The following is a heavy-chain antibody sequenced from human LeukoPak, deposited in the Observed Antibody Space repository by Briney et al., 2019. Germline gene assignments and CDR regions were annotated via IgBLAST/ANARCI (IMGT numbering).Heavy chain of an antibody. CDR1: GFTFTSYN. Sequence: GGSLRLSCAASGFTFTSYNMNWVRQAPGKGLEWVSSITSSSSYIYYADSVKGRFTISRDNAKKSLYLQMNSLRAEDTAVYYCARDRLYYYDSSGYYMDVWGKGTTVTISS. CDR3: ARDRLYYYDSSGYYMDV. D-gene: IGHD3-22*01. J-gene: IGHJ6*03. CDR2: ITSSSSYI. V-gene: IGHV3-21*01.